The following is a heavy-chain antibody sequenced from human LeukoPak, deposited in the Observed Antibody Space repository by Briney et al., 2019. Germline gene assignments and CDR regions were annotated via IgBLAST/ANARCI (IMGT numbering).Heavy chain of an antibody. Sequence: ASVKVSCKASGGTFSSYAISWVRQAPGQGLEWMGGFDPEDGETIYAQKFQGRVTMTEDTSTDTAYMELSSLRSEDTAVYYCATGGVSPWGQGTLVTVSS. CDR3: ATGGVSP. J-gene: IGHJ4*02. D-gene: IGHD3-10*01. V-gene: IGHV1-24*01. CDR2: FDPEDGET. CDR1: GGTFSSYA.